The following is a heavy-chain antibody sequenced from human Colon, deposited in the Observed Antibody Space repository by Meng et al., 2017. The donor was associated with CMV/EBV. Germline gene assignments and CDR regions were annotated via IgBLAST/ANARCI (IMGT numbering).Heavy chain of an antibody. Sequence: QVQLQQWGAGLLRPSETLSLTGAVSGGSFSAYHRTWIRQPPGKGLEWIGEISHSGSSNYNPSLKSRITISVDTSKNQFSLNLNSVTAADTAVYYCATGSSQAWELLHYWGQGTLVTVS. V-gene: IGHV4-34*02. CDR1: GGSFSAYH. D-gene: IGHD1-26*01. J-gene: IGHJ4*02. CDR3: ATGSSQAWELLHY. CDR2: ISHSGSS.